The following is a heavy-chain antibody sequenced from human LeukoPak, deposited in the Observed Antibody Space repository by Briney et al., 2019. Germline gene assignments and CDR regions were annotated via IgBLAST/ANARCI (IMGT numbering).Heavy chain of an antibody. Sequence: PSETLSLTCTVSGGSISSYYWSWIRQPPGKGLEWIGYIYYSGSTNYNPSLKSRVTISVDTSKNQFSLKLSSVTAADTAVYYCARDLQGSSGYWSSWFDPWGQGTLVTVSS. D-gene: IGHD3-22*01. J-gene: IGHJ5*02. V-gene: IGHV4-59*01. CDR3: ARDLQGSSGYWSSWFDP. CDR1: GGSISSYY. CDR2: IYYSGST.